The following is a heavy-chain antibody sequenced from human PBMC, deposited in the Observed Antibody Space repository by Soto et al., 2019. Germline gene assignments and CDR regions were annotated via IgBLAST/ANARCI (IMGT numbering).Heavy chain of an antibody. CDR1: GFSLTSPAVG. CDR2: IYWDDDK. V-gene: IGHV2-5*02. CDR3: AHGRGWLSDY. J-gene: IGHJ4*02. D-gene: IGHD6-19*01. Sequence: QITLKESGPTLVKPTQTLTLTCTFSGFSLTSPAVGVNWIRQPPGKALEWLALIYWDDDKQYSTSLKSRLTITKDTSKNQVVLTMTNMDPVDTAKYYCAHGRGWLSDYWGQGTLVTVSS.